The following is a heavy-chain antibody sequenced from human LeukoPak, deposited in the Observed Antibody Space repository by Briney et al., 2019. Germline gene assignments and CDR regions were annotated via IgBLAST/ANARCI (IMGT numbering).Heavy chain of an antibody. CDR2: IYYSGST. J-gene: IGHJ5*02. CDR1: GGSISSSSYY. V-gene: IGHV4-39*07. Sequence: SETLSLTCTVSGGSISSSSYYWGWIRQPPGKGLEWIGSIYYSGSTYYNPSLKSRVTISVDTSKNQFSLKLSSVTAADTAVYYCARDPMRLTGVVPAAMTPDWFDPWGQGTLVTVSS. D-gene: IGHD2-2*01. CDR3: ARDPMRLTGVVPAAMTPDWFDP.